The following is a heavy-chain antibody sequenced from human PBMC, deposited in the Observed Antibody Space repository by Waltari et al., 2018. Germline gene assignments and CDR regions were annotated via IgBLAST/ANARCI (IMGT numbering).Heavy chain of an antibody. CDR3: ARQGYSYGYPWFDP. J-gene: IGHJ5*02. CDR2: IYYSGST. Sequence: QVQLQESGPGLVKPSATLSLTCTVSGGSISSYYWSWIRPPPGKGLEWIGYIYYSGSTNYNPSLKSRVTISVDTSKNQFSLKLSSVTAADTAVYYCARQGYSYGYPWFDPWGQGTLVTVSS. D-gene: IGHD5-18*01. V-gene: IGHV4-59*08. CDR1: GGSISSYY.